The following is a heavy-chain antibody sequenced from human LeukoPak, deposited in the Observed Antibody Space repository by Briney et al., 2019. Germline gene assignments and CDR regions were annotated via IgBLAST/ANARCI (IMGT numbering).Heavy chain of an antibody. CDR1: GFTFDDYG. CDR3: ARGGAARPDY. Sequence: PGGSLRLSCAASGFTFDDYGMSWVRQAPGKGLDWVSYISSSSSSVSYADSVKGRFTISRDNAKNSLYLQMNSLRADDTAVYYCARGGAARPDYWGQGTLVTVSS. V-gene: IGHV3-48*01. CDR2: ISSSSSSV. J-gene: IGHJ4*02. D-gene: IGHD6-6*01.